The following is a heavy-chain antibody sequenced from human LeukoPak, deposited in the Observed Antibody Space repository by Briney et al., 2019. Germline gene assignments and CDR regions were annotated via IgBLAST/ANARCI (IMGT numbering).Heavy chain of an antibody. D-gene: IGHD5-18*01. V-gene: IGHV3-30*03. CDR2: ISYDGSNK. CDR1: GFTFSNYG. J-gene: IGHJ3*02. CDR3: ARDNDSPDAFDI. Sequence: PGGSLRLSCAVSGFTFSNYGMHWVRQAPGKGLEWVAVISYDGSNKYYADSVRGRFTISRDNSKNTLFLQMNSLRADDTAVYYCARDNDSPDAFDIWGQGTMVTVSS.